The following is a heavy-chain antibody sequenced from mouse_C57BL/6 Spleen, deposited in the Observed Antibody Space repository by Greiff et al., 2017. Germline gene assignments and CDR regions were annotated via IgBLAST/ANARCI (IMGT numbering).Heavy chain of an antibody. CDR1: GYTFTNYW. D-gene: IGHD4-1*01. CDR2: IYPGGGYT. V-gene: IGHV1-63*01. CDR3: ARSGISLTGSYFDY. J-gene: IGHJ2*01. Sequence: QVQLQQSGAELVRPGTSVKMSCKASGYTFTNYWIGWAKQRPGHGLEWIGDIYPGGGYTNYNEKFKGKATLTADKSSSTAYMQFSSLTSEDAAIYYCARSGISLTGSYFDYWGQGTALTVSS.